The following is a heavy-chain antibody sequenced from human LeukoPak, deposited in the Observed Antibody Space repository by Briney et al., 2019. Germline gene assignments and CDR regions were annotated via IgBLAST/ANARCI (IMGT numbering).Heavy chain of an antibody. Sequence: PSETLSLTCTVSGGSISSYYWSWIRQPPGKGLEWIGYIYYSGSTNYNPSLMSRVTISVDTSKNQFSLKLSSVTAADTAVYYCARWIAVAGKSYFDYWGQGTLVTVSS. D-gene: IGHD6-19*01. CDR2: IYYSGST. V-gene: IGHV4-59*08. J-gene: IGHJ4*02. CDR1: GGSISSYY. CDR3: ARWIAVAGKSYFDY.